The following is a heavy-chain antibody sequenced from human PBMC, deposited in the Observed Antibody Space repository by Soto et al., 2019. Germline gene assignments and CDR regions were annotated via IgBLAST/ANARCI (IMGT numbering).Heavy chain of an antibody. J-gene: IGHJ4*02. CDR3: TRAGASDWNYVSTSS. CDR2: ISAKSGNT. D-gene: IGHD1-7*01. CDR1: GYTFTTSG. V-gene: IGHV1-18*04. Sequence: QLVQSGAEVKKPGASVKVSCKASGYTFTTSGFNWVRQAPGQGLKWMGWISAKSGNTNYAQKLQGRVTMTTDTSTSTVYMELKSLTSDDTAIYYCTRAGASDWNYVSTSSWGQGTLVTVSS.